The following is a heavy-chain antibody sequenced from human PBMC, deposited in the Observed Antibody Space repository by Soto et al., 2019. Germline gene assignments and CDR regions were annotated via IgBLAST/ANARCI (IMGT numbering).Heavy chain of an antibody. D-gene: IGHD3-9*01. CDR2: INAGNGNT. Sequence: QVQLVQSGAEVKKPGASVKVSCKASGYTFTSYAMHWVRQAPGQRLEWMGWINAGNGNTKYSQKFQGRVTITRDTSASTAYMELSSLRSEDTAVYYCARSPYDILTGYYIGGGGAEYFQHWGQGTLVTVSS. V-gene: IGHV1-3*01. CDR1: GYTFTSYA. CDR3: ARSPYDILTGYYIGGGGAEYFQH. J-gene: IGHJ1*01.